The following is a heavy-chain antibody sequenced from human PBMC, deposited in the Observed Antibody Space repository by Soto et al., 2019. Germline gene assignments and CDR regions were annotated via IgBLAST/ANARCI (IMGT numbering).Heavy chain of an antibody. CDR1: GGTFSDST. Sequence: QVQLVQSGAELRKPGSSVKVSCKASGGTFSDSTINWVRQAPGQRLEWMGGIIPIFDTANYAEKFQGRVTITADESTITSFMEVSSLRAADTAVYYCARNGTLTGYSYGMDVWGQGTMVTVSS. CDR2: IIPIFDTA. D-gene: IGHD1-1*01. CDR3: ARNGTLTGYSYGMDV. J-gene: IGHJ6*02. V-gene: IGHV1-69*01.